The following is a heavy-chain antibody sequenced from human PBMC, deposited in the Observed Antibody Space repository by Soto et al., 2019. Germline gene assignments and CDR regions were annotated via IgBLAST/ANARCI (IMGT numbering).Heavy chain of an antibody. J-gene: IGHJ5*02. CDR3: VRRHVSATGIDWFDP. CDR2: INAANGDT. V-gene: IGHV1-3*01. CDR1: GYTFTSYG. D-gene: IGHD6-13*01. Sequence: VKFSCKASGYTFTSYGIHWVRQAPGQRLEWMGWINAANGDTKYSPKFQGRVTITRDTSASTAYMELSSLRSEDTAVYYCVRRHVSATGIDWFDPWGQGPLVTVSS.